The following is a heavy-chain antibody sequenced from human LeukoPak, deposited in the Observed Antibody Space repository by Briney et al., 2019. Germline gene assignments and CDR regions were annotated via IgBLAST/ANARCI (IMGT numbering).Heavy chain of an antibody. V-gene: IGHV1-2*04. CDR1: GYTFTGYY. CDR3: ARGYYDISTGYYSPGDY. CDR2: INPNSGGT. J-gene: IGHJ4*02. D-gene: IGHD3-9*01. Sequence: ASVKVSCTASGYTFTGYYMHWVRQAPGQGLEWMGWINPNSGGTNYAQKFQGWVTMTRDTSISTAYMELSRLRSDDTAVYYCARGYYDISTGYYSPGDYWGQGTLSPSPQ.